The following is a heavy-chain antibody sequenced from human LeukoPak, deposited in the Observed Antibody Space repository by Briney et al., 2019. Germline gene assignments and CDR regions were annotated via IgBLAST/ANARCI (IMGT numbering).Heavy chain of an antibody. CDR1: GYTFTNYG. CDR3: ARLTYDTSVYYYYYFYMDV. CDR2: ISAYNGDT. Sequence: ASEKVSCKASGYTFTNYGISWVRQAPGRGLEWMGWISAYNGDTNYAQKLQGRVTMTTDTSTSTAYMELRSLRSDDTAVYYCARLTYDTSVYYYYYFYMDVWGKGTTVTISS. J-gene: IGHJ6*03. D-gene: IGHD3-22*01. V-gene: IGHV1-18*01.